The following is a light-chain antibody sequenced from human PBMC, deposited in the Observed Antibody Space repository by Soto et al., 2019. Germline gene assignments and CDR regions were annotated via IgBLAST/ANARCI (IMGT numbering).Light chain of an antibody. J-gene: IGKJ5*01. Sequence: DIQMTQSPSSLYASVGDRVPITCRASQSISSYLNWYPQKPGKAPKLLIYAASSLQSGVPSRFSGSGSGTDFTLTISSLQSEDFSVYYCQQYNNWPITFGQGTRLEIK. CDR3: QQYNNWPIT. V-gene: IGKV1-39*01. CDR2: AAS. CDR1: QSISSY.